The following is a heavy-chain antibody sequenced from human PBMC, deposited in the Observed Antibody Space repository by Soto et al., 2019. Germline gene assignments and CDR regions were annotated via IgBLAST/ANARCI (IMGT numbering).Heavy chain of an antibody. D-gene: IGHD1-1*01. CDR3: ARRTGTTFWFDL. CDR2: IYLGDSDT. V-gene: IGHV5-51*01. J-gene: IGHJ5*02. CDR1: GYSYW. Sequence: EESLKISCKGSGYSYWLAWVRQMPGKGLEWMAIIYLGDSDTRYSPSFQGQVTISADKSSSTAYLHFNSLKASDTAMYYCARRTGTTFWFDLWGPGTLVTVSS.